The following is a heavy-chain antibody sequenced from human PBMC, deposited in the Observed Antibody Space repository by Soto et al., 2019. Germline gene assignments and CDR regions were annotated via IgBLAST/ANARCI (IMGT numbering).Heavy chain of an antibody. J-gene: IGHJ4*02. D-gene: IGHD2-15*01. V-gene: IGHV3-30*18. CDR3: AKEYTGYYYDY. CDR2: TSYEGSDK. CDR1: GFTFSGHG. Sequence: QVQLVESGGGVVQPGASLRLSCAASGFTFSGHGMHWVHQAPGKGLEWVAGTSYEGSDKYYADSVKGRFTIAIDNAVNTLYLQMNRLRTEDTALYYCAKEYTGYYYDYWGQGTLVTVSS.